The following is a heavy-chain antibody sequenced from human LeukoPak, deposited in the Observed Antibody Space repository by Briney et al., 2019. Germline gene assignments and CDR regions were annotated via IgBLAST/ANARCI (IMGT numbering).Heavy chain of an antibody. J-gene: IGHJ4*02. CDR1: GFTLSSSA. Sequence: PGGALRPSCAASGFTLSSSAMSWVRQAPGKGLEWVSAISGSGGSTYYAGSVKGRFTISRDNSKNTLYLQMNSLRAEDTAVYYCAKDPSSSTGPNDHYFDYWGQGTLVTVSS. V-gene: IGHV3-23*01. CDR2: ISGSGGST. D-gene: IGHD2-2*01. CDR3: AKDPSSSTGPNDHYFDY.